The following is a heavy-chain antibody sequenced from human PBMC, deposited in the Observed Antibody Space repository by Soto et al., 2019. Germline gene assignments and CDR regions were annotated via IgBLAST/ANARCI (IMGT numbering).Heavy chain of an antibody. J-gene: IGHJ6*02. D-gene: IGHD2-15*01. CDR1: GGTFSSYT. CDR2: IIPILGIA. Sequence: QVQLVQSGAEVKKPGSSVKVSCKASGGTFSSYTISWVRQAPGQGLEWMRRIIPILGIANYAQKFQGRVTITADKSTSTAYMELSSLRSEDTAVYYCAREGGYCSGGSCYSVYYYYGMDVWGQGTTVTVSS. V-gene: IGHV1-69*08. CDR3: AREGGYCSGGSCYSVYYYYGMDV.